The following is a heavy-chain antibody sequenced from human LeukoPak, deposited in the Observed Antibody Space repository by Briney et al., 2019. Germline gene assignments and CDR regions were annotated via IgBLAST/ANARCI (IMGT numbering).Heavy chain of an antibody. CDR2: IYYSGST. Sequence: SETLSLTCTASGGSISSSSYYWGWIRQPPGKGLEWIGSIYYSGSTYYNPSLKSRVTISVDTSKNQFSLKLSSVTAADTAVYYCARSGSYDYWGQGTLVTVSS. J-gene: IGHJ4*02. CDR1: GGSISSSSYY. D-gene: IGHD1-26*01. V-gene: IGHV4-39*01. CDR3: ARSGSYDY.